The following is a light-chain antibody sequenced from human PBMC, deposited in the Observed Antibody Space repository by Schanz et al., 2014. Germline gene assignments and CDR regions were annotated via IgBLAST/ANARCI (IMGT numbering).Light chain of an antibody. Sequence: QSALTQPRSVSGSPGQSVTISCTGTSSDVGGYNYVSWFQQHPGKAPELMTYDVTKRPSGVPDRFSGSKSGNTASLTISGLQAEDEADYYCCSYAGSSTLVFGGGTKLTVL. V-gene: IGLV2-11*01. J-gene: IGLJ2*01. CDR2: DVT. CDR3: CSYAGSSTLV. CDR1: SSDVGGYNY.